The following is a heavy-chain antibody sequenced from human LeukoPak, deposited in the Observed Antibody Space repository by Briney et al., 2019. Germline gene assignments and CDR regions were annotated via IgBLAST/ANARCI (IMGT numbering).Heavy chain of an antibody. V-gene: IGHV3-33*01. D-gene: IGHD2-15*01. CDR2: IWYDGSNK. CDR1: GFTLSSYG. CDR3: ATDRATQYFDY. J-gene: IGHJ4*02. Sequence: GGSLRLSCAASGFTLSSYGMHWVRQAPGKGLEWVAVIWYDGSNKDYADSVKGRFTVSRDNSRNTLFLQMNSLRVEDTAVYYCATDRATQYFDYWGQGTLVSVPS.